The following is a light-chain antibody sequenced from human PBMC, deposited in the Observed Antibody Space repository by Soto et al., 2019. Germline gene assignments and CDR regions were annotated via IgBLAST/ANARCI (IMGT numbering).Light chain of an antibody. V-gene: IGKV1-6*01. CDR1: QGISNY. CDR3: LQDYNYPWT. CDR2: GAA. J-gene: IGKJ1*01. Sequence: ATQMTQSPSSLSASVGDRVTISCRASQGISNYLAWYQQRPGKAPKLLIFGAATLQSGVPSRFSASGSGPDFTLTISSLQPEDFATYYCLQDYNYPWTLGQGTKVDIK.